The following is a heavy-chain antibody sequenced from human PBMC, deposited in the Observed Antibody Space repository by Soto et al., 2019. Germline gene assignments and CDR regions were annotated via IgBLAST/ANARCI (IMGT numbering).Heavy chain of an antibody. V-gene: IGHV1-8*02. CDR1: GYTFTGYY. D-gene: IGHD3-10*01. J-gene: IGHJ5*01. CDR3: TRAYGAETFDF. CDR2: MNPNSGNT. Sequence: EASVKVSCKASGYTFTGYYMHLVRQAPGHGLEWMGWMNPNSGNTGYAQNFRGRVTMTQNTAIGTAYMELSSLRSDDTATYYCTRAYGAETFDFWGQGTRVTVSS.